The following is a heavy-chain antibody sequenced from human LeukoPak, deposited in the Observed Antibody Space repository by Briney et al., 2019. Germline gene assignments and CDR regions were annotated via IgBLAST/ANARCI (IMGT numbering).Heavy chain of an antibody. V-gene: IGHV3-30*18. CDR2: ISYDGSNK. J-gene: IGHJ4*02. CDR1: GFTFSSYG. D-gene: IGHD5-18*01. CDR3: AKAPRGYSYLDY. Sequence: PGRSLRLSCAASGFTFSSYGMHWVRQAPGKGLEWVAVISYDGSNKYYADSVKGRFTISRDNSKNTLYLQMNSLRAEDTAVYYCAKAPRGYSYLDYWGQGTLVTVSS.